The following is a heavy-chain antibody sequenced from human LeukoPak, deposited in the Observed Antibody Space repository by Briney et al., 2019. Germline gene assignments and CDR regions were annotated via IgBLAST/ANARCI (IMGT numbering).Heavy chain of an antibody. J-gene: IGHJ6*03. V-gene: IGHV4-4*09. Sequence: SETLSLTCTVSGGSISSYYWSWIRQPPGKGLEWIGYIYTSGSTNYNPSLKSRVTISVDTSKNQFPLKLSSVTAADTAVYYCASSGSYPAYYYYYMDVWGKGTTVTVSS. D-gene: IGHD1-26*01. CDR2: IYTSGST. CDR3: ASSGSYPAYYYYYMDV. CDR1: GGSISSYY.